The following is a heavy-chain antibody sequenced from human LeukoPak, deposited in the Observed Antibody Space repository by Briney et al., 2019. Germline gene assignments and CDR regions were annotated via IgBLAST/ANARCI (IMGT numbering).Heavy chain of an antibody. CDR2: IWHDGSNK. Sequence: GRSLRHSCAASGFSFSRYGMHWVRQAPGKGLEWVAVIWHDGSNKYYADSVKGRFTISRDNSKNTLYLQMNSLRAEDTAVYYCARDAYDSSGYYLSYYYYGMDVWGQGTTVTVSS. V-gene: IGHV3-33*01. D-gene: IGHD3-22*01. CDR3: ARDAYDSSGYYLSYYYYGMDV. CDR1: GFSFSRYG. J-gene: IGHJ6*02.